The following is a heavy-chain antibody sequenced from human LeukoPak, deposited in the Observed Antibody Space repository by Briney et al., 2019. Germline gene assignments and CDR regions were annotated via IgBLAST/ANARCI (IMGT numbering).Heavy chain of an antibody. Sequence: ASVRVSCKPSGYTFTDYAINWVRQAPGQGLEYMGWVNTNTGNPTYAQGFTGRFVFSSDSSVSTAYLQITSLKADDSAIYFCASCNDSSGYFAYWGQGTLVTVSS. J-gene: IGHJ4*02. D-gene: IGHD3-22*01. CDR2: VNTNTGNP. CDR3: ASCNDSSGYFAY. V-gene: IGHV7-4-1*02. CDR1: GYTFTDYA.